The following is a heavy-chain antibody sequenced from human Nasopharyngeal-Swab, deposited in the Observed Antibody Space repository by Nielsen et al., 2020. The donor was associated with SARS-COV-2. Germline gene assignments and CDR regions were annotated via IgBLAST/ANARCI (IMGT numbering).Heavy chain of an antibody. Sequence: GESLKISCKGSGYSFTSYWIAWVRQMPGKGLEWMGIIYPRDSDTSYSPSFQGQVTISADKSISTAYLQWSSLKASETAMYYCVRPEGVATSFKYYFQYGMDVWGQGTMVTVPS. CDR1: GYSFTSYW. CDR2: IYPRDSDT. D-gene: IGHD5-12*01. V-gene: IGHV5-51*01. CDR3: VRPEGVATSFKYYFQYGMDV. J-gene: IGHJ6*02.